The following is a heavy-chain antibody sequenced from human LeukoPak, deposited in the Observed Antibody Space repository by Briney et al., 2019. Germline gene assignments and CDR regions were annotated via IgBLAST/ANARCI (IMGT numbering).Heavy chain of an antibody. D-gene: IGHD1-14*01. CDR3: ARETGAVYYYYGMDV. J-gene: IGHJ6*02. CDR1: GGSISSSNW. CDR2: IYHSGST. Sequence: SETLSLTCAVSGGSISSSNWWSWVRQPPGKGLEWIGEIYHSGSTNYNPSLKSRVTISVDKSKNQFSLKLSSVTAADTAVYYCARETGAVYYYYGMDVWGQGTTVTVSS. V-gene: IGHV4-4*02.